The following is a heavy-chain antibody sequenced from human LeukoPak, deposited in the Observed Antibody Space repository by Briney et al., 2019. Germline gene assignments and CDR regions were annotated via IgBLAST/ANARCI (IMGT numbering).Heavy chain of an antibody. V-gene: IGHV4-39*07. D-gene: IGHD3-10*01. CDR2: IYHSGST. CDR1: GGSISSGSYY. CDR3: ARPLYGSGSYWFDP. Sequence: SETLSLTCTVSGGSISSGSYYWSWIRQPAGKGLEWIGNIYHSGSTYYNPSLKSRVTISVDTSKNQFSPKLSSVTAADTAVYYRARPLYGSGSYWFDPWGQGTLVTVSS. J-gene: IGHJ5*02.